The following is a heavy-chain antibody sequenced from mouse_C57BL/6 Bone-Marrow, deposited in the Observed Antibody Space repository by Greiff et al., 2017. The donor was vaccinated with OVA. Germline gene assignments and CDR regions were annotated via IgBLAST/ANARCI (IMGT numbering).Heavy chain of an antibody. J-gene: IGHJ2*01. CDR3: ARSDY. V-gene: IGHV1-26*01. CDR1: GYTFTDYY. CDR2: INPNNGGT. Sequence: EVQLQQSGPELVKPGASVKISCKASGYTFTDYYMNWVKQSHGKSLEWIGDINPNNGGTSYNQKFKGKATLTVDKSSSTAYMELRSLTSEDSAVYYCARSDYWGQGTTLTDSS.